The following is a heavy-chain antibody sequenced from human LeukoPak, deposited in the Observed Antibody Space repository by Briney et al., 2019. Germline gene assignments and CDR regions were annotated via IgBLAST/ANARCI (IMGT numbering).Heavy chain of an antibody. CDR3: ARVPTRAVRGVIGPVYGMDV. CDR2: IYPGDSDT. J-gene: IGHJ6*02. V-gene: IGHV5-51*01. CDR1: GYSFTSYW. Sequence: GESLKISCKGSGYSFTSYWIGWVRQMPGKGLEWMGIIYPGDSDTRYSPSFQGQVTISADKSISTAYLQWSSLKASDTAMYYCARVPTRAVRGVIGPVYGMDVWGQGTTVTVSS. D-gene: IGHD3-10*01.